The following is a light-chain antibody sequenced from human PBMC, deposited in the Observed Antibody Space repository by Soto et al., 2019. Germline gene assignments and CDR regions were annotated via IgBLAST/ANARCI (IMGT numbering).Light chain of an antibody. CDR3: QQYGSSGT. V-gene: IGKV3-20*01. J-gene: IGKJ1*01. Sequence: EIVLTQSPGTLSLSPGERATLSCRASQSVSNNYLAWYQQKPGQAPRLLIYGASNRATGIPDRFSVSGSGTEFPLTISRLEPEDFAVDDCQQYGSSGTFGQGTKVDIK. CDR2: GAS. CDR1: QSVSNNY.